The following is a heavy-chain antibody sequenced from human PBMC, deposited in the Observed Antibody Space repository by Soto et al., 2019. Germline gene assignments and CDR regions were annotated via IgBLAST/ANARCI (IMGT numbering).Heavy chain of an antibody. CDR1: GLMFSAYT. CDR2: ITSNSDHI. CDR3: ATPYYYNH. J-gene: IGHJ4*02. Sequence: GVSLRLSCVASGLMFSAYTMSWVRQAPGKGLEWLSSITSNSDHIDYADSVRGRFTVSRDNARKSLYLQMDSLGAEDTGVYYCATPYYYNHRGPGTLVTVSS. V-gene: IGHV3-21*01.